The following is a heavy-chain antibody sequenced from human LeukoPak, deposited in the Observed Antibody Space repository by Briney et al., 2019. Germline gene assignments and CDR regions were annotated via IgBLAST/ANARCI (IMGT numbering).Heavy chain of an antibody. D-gene: IGHD3-10*01. CDR1: GGTFSSYA. CDR3: ARVKGGYYGSGSYLDYYMDV. J-gene: IGHJ6*03. Sequence: ASVKVSCKASGGTFSSYAISWVRQAPGQGLEWMGWMNPNSGNTGYAQKFQGRVTITRNTSISTAYMELSSLRSEDTAVYYCARVKGGYYGSGSYLDYYMDVWGKGTTVTVSS. CDR2: MNPNSGNT. V-gene: IGHV1-8*03.